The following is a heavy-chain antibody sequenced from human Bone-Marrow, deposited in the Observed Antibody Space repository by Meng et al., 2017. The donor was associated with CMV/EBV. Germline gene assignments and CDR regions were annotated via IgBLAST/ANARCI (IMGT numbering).Heavy chain of an antibody. Sequence: GESLKISCVASGFTFSSYSMNWVRQAPGKGLEWVSSISSSSSYIYYADSVKGRFTISRDNAKNSLYLQMNSLRAEDTAVYYCARDYALGYCSSTSCYARYYFDYWGQGTLVTVSS. CDR3: ARDYALGYCSSTSCYARYYFDY. D-gene: IGHD2-2*01. CDR1: GFTFSSYS. J-gene: IGHJ4*02. CDR2: ISSSSSYI. V-gene: IGHV3-21*01.